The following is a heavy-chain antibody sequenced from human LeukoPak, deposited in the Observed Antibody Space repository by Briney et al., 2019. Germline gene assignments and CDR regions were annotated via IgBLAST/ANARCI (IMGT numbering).Heavy chain of an antibody. V-gene: IGHV4-39*01. CDR2: IFYSGST. J-gene: IGHJ5*02. Sequence: SETLSLTCTVSGGSISGSNFYWGWVRQPPGKGLEWIGNIFYSGSTYYNPSLKRRVTISVDTSKNQFSLRLNSVTAADTAVYYCAHTARMYSSAFSWGQGTLVTVSS. D-gene: IGHD6-6*01. CDR1: GGSISGSNFY. CDR3: AHTARMYSSAFS.